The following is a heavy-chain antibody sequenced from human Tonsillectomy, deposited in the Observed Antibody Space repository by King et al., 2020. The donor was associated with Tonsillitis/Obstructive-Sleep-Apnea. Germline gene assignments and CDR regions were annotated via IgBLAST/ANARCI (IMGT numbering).Heavy chain of an antibody. Sequence: VQLVESGGGVVQPGGSLRLSCAASGFTFDDYAMHWVRQAPGKGLEWVSLIRGDGGSTYYAYSVKGRFTISSDNSKTSLYMQMNSLRTEDTALYYCAQFHYGEYEGGWFDPWGQGTLVTVSS. V-gene: IGHV3-43*02. CDR3: AQFHYGEYEGGWFDP. D-gene: IGHD4-17*01. J-gene: IGHJ5*02. CDR2: IRGDGGST. CDR1: GFTFDDYA.